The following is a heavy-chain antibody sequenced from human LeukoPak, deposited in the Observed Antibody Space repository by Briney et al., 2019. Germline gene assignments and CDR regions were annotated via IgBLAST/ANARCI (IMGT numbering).Heavy chain of an antibody. J-gene: IGHJ3*02. Sequence: GRSLRLSCAASGFTFSSYAVHWVRQAPGKGLEWVEVISYDGSNKYYADSVKGRFTISRDNSKNTLYLQMNSLRAEDTAVYYCARDRGDRGAFDIWGQGTMVTVSS. CDR3: ARDRGDRGAFDI. CDR1: GFTFSSYA. D-gene: IGHD3-10*01. CDR2: ISYDGSNK. V-gene: IGHV3-30*04.